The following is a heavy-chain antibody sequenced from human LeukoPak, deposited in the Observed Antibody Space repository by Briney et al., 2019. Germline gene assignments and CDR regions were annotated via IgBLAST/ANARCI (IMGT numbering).Heavy chain of an antibody. CDR1: GYTFTSYG. Sequence: ASVKVSCKASGYTFTSYGISWVRQAPGQGLEWMGWISAYNGNTNYAQKLQGRVTMTTDTSTSTAYMELRSLRSDDTAVCYCARDVSDIGSGSYSDYWGQGTLVTVSS. CDR2: ISAYNGNT. V-gene: IGHV1-18*04. J-gene: IGHJ4*02. CDR3: ARDVSDIGSGSYSDY. D-gene: IGHD3-10*01.